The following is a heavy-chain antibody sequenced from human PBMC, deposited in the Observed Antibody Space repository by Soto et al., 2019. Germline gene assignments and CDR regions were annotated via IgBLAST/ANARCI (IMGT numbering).Heavy chain of an antibody. J-gene: IGHJ3*02. D-gene: IGHD1-26*01. CDR3: ASADSGSYDAFDI. CDR2: ISAYNGNT. V-gene: IGHV1-18*01. Sequence: ASVKVSCKASGYTFTSYGISWVRQAPGQGLEWMGWISAYNGNTNYAQKLQGRVTITADESTSTAYMELSSLRSEDTAVYYCASADSGSYDAFDIWGQGTMVTVSS. CDR1: GYTFTSYG.